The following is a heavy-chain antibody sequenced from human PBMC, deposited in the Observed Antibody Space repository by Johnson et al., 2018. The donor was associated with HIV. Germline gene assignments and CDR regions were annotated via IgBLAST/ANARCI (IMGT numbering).Heavy chain of an antibody. CDR3: AKNREPSFGGTMVQGPPRDAFDI. V-gene: IGHV3-9*01. Sequence: VQLVESGGGVVQPGRSLRLSCAASGFTLGSFGMHLVRQAPGKGLEWVSGISWNRGSIGYADSVKGRFSISRDNANNSLYLQMNSLRAGDTALYYCAKNREPSFGGTMVQGPPRDAFDIWGQGTMVTVSS. J-gene: IGHJ3*02. CDR2: ISWNRGSI. CDR1: GFTLGSFG. D-gene: IGHD3-10*01.